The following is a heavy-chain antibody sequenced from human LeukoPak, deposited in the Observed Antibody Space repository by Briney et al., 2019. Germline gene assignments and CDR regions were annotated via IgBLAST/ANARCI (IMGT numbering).Heavy chain of an antibody. CDR2: IYSGGST. CDR3: ARSPPISQFDY. D-gene: IGHD1-14*01. CDR1: GFTVSSNY. Sequence: PGGSLRLSCAASGFTVSSNYMSWVRQAPGKGLEWVSVIYSGGSTYYADSVKGRFTISRDNSKNTLYLQMNSLRAEDTAVYYCARSPPISQFDYWGQGTLVTVSS. V-gene: IGHV3-66*02. J-gene: IGHJ4*02.